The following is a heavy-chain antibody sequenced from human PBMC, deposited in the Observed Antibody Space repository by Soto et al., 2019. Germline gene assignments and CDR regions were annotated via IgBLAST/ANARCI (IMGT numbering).Heavy chain of an antibody. CDR1: GFTFSSYS. CDR3: ARDDPSRCSGGSCYLYNLYCYYGMDL. V-gene: IGHV3-48*02. J-gene: IGHJ6*02. D-gene: IGHD2-15*01. CDR2: ISSSSSTI. Sequence: EVQLVESGGGLVQPGGSLRLSCAASGFTFSSYSMNWVRQAPGKGLEWVSYISSSSSTIYYEYSVKGRFTISRDNDKNSLYLQMIILRDEDTAVDYCARDDPSRCSGGSCYLYNLYCYYGMDLWGQGTTVTGSS.